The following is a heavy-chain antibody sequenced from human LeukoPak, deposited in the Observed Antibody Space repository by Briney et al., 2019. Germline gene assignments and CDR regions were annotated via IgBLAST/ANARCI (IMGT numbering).Heavy chain of an antibody. CDR3: AKDGEAYCGGDCYANPDY. CDR1: GFTFSSYA. V-gene: IGHV3-23*01. J-gene: IGHJ4*02. Sequence: GGSLRLSCAASGFTFSSYAMSWVRQAPGKGLEWVSAISGSGGSTYYADSVKGRFTISRDNSKNTLYLQMNSLRAEATAVYYCAKDGEAYCGGDCYANPDYWGQGTLVTVSS. D-gene: IGHD2-21*01. CDR2: ISGSGGST.